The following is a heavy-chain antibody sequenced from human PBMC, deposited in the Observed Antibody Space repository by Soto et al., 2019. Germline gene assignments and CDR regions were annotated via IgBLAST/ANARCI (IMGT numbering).Heavy chain of an antibody. V-gene: IGHV3-30*18. Sequence: QVQLVESGGGVVQPGRSLRLSCAASGFTFSSYGMHWVRQAPGKGLEWVGVISYDGSNKYYADCVKGRFTTSRDNSKNTLYLQMNSLRAEDTAVYYCAKSIIVVVTASPFDYWGQGTLVTVSS. J-gene: IGHJ4*02. CDR3: AKSIIVVVTASPFDY. CDR2: ISYDGSNK. CDR1: GFTFSSYG. D-gene: IGHD2-21*02.